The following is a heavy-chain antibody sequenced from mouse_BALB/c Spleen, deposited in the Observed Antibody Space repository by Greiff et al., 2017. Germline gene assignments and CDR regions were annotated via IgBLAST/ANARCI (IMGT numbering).Heavy chain of an antibody. CDR2: IYPGDGDT. J-gene: IGHJ3*01. CDR3: ARRGDNPFAY. CDR1: GYTFTSYW. D-gene: IGHD1-3*01. Sequence: VQLQQSGAELARPGASVKLSCKASGYTFTSYWMQWVKQRPGQGLEWIGAIYPGDGDTRYTQKFKGKATLTADKSSSTAYMQLSSLASEDSAVYYCARRGDNPFAYWGQGTLVTVSA. V-gene: IGHV1-87*01.